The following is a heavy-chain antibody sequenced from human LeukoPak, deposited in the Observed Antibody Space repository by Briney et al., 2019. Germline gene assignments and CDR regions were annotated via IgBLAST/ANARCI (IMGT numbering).Heavy chain of an antibody. D-gene: IGHD1-26*01. J-gene: IGHJ4*02. CDR3: ARVHISWERLYPDY. CDR2: ISAYNGNT. V-gene: IGHV1-18*01. CDR1: GYTFTSYG. Sequence: ASVKVSCKASGYTFTSYGISWVRQAPGQGLEWMGWISAYNGNTNYAQKLQGRVTMTTDTSTSTAYMELRSLRSDDTAVYYCARVHISWERLYPDYWGQGTLVTVSS.